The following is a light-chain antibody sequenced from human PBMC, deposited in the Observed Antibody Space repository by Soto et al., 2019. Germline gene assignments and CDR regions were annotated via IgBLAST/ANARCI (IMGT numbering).Light chain of an antibody. CDR3: YSTDSSGIHRV. Sequence: SYELTQPPSVSVSPGQPPRSTCPEEPLQKKYANWYHKKSGQAPVLVTFEATKRPSGIPGRFLGSSSGTMATLIISGAQVEDEADYYCYSTDSSGIHRVFGGGTKLTVL. V-gene: IGLV3-10*01. CDR2: EAT. CDR1: PLQKKY. J-gene: IGLJ2*01.